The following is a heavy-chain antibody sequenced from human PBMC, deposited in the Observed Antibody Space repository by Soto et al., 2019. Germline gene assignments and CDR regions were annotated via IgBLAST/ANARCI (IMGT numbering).Heavy chain of an antibody. CDR2: ISDDGSKT. Sequence: PGGSLRLSCAGSGVTFRGYAVHWVRQTPGKGLEWVTVISDDGSKTYYADSVKGRFSVSRDDSTNMVFLQMSSLRSEDTAVYHCARAYQLTYYFDDWGPGTTVTVYS. V-gene: IGHV3-30*14. CDR3: ARAYQLTYYFDD. CDR1: GVTFRGYA. D-gene: IGHD3-9*01. J-gene: IGHJ4*02.